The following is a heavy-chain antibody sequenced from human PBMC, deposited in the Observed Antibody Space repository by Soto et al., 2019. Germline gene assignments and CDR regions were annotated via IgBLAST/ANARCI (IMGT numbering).Heavy chain of an antibody. D-gene: IGHD2-15*01. V-gene: IGHV3-30*18. J-gene: IGHJ4*02. CDR3: AKGAVRTLVAATLADY. CDR2: ISYDGSNK. Sequence: GGSLRLSCAASGFTFSSYGMHWVRQAPGKGLEWVAVISYDGSNKYYADSVKGRFTISRDNSKNTLYLQMNSLRAEDTAVYYCAKGAVRTLVAATLADYWGQGTLVTVSS. CDR1: GFTFSSYG.